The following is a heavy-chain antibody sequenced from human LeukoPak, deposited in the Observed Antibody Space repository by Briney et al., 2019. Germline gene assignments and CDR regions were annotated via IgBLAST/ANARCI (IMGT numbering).Heavy chain of an antibody. CDR2: INPHSGDT. CDR3: ANVPPGYGXVIDY. Sequence: ASVKVSCKASGCTFAGYYIHWVRQAPGQGLEWMGRINPHSGDTDYAQKFQGRVSMTSDTSIITAYMELSSLKSDDTAIYYCANVPPGYGXVIDYWGQGXXVTVSA. CDR1: GCTFAGYY. D-gene: IGHD5-18*01. J-gene: IGHJ4*02. V-gene: IGHV1-2*06.